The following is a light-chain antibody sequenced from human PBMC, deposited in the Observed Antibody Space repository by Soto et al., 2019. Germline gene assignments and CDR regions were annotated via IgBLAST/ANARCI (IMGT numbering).Light chain of an antibody. Sequence: QSALTQPPSASGSLGQSVTISCAGSSSDVGGFNFVSWYQQHPGKAPKLIIYDVSKRPSGVPDRFSGSKSGNTASLTVSGLQAEDEADYYCTSYAGSDTFVFGTGTQLTVL. CDR3: TSYAGSDTFV. J-gene: IGLJ1*01. V-gene: IGLV2-8*01. CDR2: DVS. CDR1: SSDVGGFNF.